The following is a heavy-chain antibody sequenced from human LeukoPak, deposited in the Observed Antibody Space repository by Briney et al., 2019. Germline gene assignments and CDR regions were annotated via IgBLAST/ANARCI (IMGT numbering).Heavy chain of an antibody. J-gene: IGHJ4*02. V-gene: IGHV1-69*05. CDR3: APTDIVVVAGRPRD. CDR1: GGTFSSYA. D-gene: IGHD2-21*01. CDR2: IIPIFGTA. Sequence: SVKVSCKASGGTFSSYAISWVRQAPGQGLEWMGRIIPIFGTANYAQKFQGRVTITTDESTSTAYMELSSLRSEDTAVYYCAPTDIVVVAGRPRDWCQGTPVTVSS.